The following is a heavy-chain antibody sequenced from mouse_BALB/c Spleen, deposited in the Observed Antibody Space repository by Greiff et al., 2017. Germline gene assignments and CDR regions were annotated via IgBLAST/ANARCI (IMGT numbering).Heavy chain of an antibody. D-gene: IGHD2-2*01. J-gene: IGHJ4*01. CDR2: INPYNDGT. Sequence: VQLKESGPELVKPGASVKMSCKASGYTFTSYVMHWVKQKPGQGLEWIGYINPYNDGTKYNEKFKGKATLTSDKSSSTAYMELSSLTSEDSAVYYCAREGWLPNYYAMDYGGQGTSVTVSS. V-gene: IGHV1-14*01. CDR3: AREGWLPNYYAMDY. CDR1: GYTFTSYV.